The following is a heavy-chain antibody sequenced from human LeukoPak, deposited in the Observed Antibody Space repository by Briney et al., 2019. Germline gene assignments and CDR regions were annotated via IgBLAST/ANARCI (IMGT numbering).Heavy chain of an antibody. CDR2: ISSSSSYI. CDR1: GFTFSSYS. Sequence: PGGSLRVSCAASGFTFSSYSMNWVRQAPGKGLEWVSSISSSSSYIYYADSAKGRFTISRDNAKNSLYLQMNSLRAEDTAVYYCARAAHSSGWYRGYFDYWGQGTLVTVSS. V-gene: IGHV3-21*01. CDR3: ARAAHSSGWYRGYFDY. J-gene: IGHJ4*02. D-gene: IGHD6-19*01.